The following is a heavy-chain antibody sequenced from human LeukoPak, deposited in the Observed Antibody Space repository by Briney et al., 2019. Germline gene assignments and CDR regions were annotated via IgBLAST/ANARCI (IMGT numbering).Heavy chain of an antibody. CDR1: GGSISSYY. J-gene: IGHJ6*03. CDR3: ARDSPITYDFWSGYFPGYYYYYMNV. Sequence: SETLSLTCTVSGGSISSYYWSWLRQPPGKGREWIGYIYYSGSTNYNPSLKSRVTISVDTSKNQFSLKLSSVTAADTAVYYCARDSPITYDFWSGYFPGYYYYYMNVWGKGTTVTVSS. V-gene: IGHV4-59*12. D-gene: IGHD3-3*01. CDR2: IYYSGST.